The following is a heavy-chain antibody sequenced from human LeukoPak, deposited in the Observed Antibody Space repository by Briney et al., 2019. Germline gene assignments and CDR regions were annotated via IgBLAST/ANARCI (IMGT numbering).Heavy chain of an antibody. CDR1: GFTFSDYH. CDR2: ISSSGSTI. Sequence: PGGSLRLSCAASGFTFSDYHMSWIRQAPGKGLEWVSYISSSGSTIYYADSVKGRFTISRDNAKNSLYLQMNSLRAEDTAVYYCARDWRGSYAPLDYWGQGTLVTVSS. J-gene: IGHJ4*02. V-gene: IGHV3-11*01. CDR3: ARDWRGSYAPLDY. D-gene: IGHD1-26*01.